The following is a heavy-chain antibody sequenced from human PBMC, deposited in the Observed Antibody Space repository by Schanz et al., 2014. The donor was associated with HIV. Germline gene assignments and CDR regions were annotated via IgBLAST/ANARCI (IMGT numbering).Heavy chain of an antibody. CDR1: GFSFDNYG. V-gene: IGHV3-30*18. CDR2: ISYDGRNK. Sequence: ESGGGVVRPGRSLNLSCAASGFSFDNYGMHWVRQAPGKGLEWVAVISYDGRNKYYADSVKGRFTISRDNSKNTVYLQAKSLRPEDTAVYYCAKDRNQYDSRYIGKGNYYYYYGMDVWGQGTAVTVSS. J-gene: IGHJ6*02. CDR3: AKDRNQYDSRYIGKGNYYYYYGMDV. D-gene: IGHD3-22*01.